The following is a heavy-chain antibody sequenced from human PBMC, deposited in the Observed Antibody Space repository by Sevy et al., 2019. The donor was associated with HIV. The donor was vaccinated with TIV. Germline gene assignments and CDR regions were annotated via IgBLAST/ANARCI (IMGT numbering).Heavy chain of an antibody. CDR3: ARGYRRKTFGYYFDY. D-gene: IGHD3-16*01. Sequence: SETLSLTCTVPGGSISSSSYYWGWIRQPPGKGLEWIGSIYYSGSTYYNPSLKSRVTISVDTSKNQFSLKLSSVTAADTAVYYCARGYRRKTFGYYFDYWGQGTLVTVSS. J-gene: IGHJ4*02. CDR2: IYYSGST. CDR1: GGSISSSSYY. V-gene: IGHV4-39*01.